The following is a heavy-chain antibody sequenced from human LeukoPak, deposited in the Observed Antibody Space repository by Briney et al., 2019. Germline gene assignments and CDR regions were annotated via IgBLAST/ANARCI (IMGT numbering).Heavy chain of an antibody. CDR3: ARVTYYYDSSGYYYFDY. D-gene: IGHD3-22*01. CDR2: IYYSGST. V-gene: IGHV4-39*07. Sequence: SETLSLTCTVSGGSISSSSYYWGWIRQPPGKGLEWIGSIYYSGSTYYNPSLKSRVTMSVDTSKNQFSLKLSSVTAADTAVYYCARVTYYYDSSGYYYFDYWGQGTLVTVSS. CDR1: GGSISSSSYY. J-gene: IGHJ4*02.